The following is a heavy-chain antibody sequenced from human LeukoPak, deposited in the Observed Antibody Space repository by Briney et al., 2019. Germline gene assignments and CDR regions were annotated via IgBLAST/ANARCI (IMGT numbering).Heavy chain of an antibody. CDR1: GFTFNNYW. Sequence: HAGGSLRLSCAASGFTFNNYWMHWVRQAPGKGLVWVSRINTDGSTTTYADSVKGRFTISRDNSKNTLYLQMNSLRAEDTAVYYCARDWGDFDYWGQGTLVTVSS. D-gene: IGHD3-16*01. CDR3: ARDWGDFDY. CDR2: INTDGSTT. V-gene: IGHV3-74*01. J-gene: IGHJ4*02.